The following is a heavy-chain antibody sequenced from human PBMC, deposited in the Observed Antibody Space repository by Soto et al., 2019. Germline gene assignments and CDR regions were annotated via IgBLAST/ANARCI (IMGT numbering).Heavy chain of an antibody. CDR1: GDSMTSSNW. CDR3: ARSEATALDY. Sequence: QVQLLESGPGLLKPSGTLSLTCTVSGDSMTSSNWWNWVRQPPGKGLEWIGEAHHSGRTNYNPSLKSRVTISVDQSQNHFSLQLTSVTAADTAVYYCARSEATALDYWGQGTLVTVSS. V-gene: IGHV4-4*02. CDR2: AHHSGRT. J-gene: IGHJ4*02.